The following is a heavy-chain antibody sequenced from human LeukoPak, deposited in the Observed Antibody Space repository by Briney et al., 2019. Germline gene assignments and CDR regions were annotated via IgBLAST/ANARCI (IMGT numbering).Heavy chain of an antibody. D-gene: IGHD3-10*01. J-gene: IGHJ4*02. CDR2: ISNSDSTI. CDR3: AKVWVVRGTVYFES. CDR1: GFTFSSYE. Sequence: GGSLRLSCAASGFTFSSYEMNCVRHAPGKGLEWCSYISNSDSTIYYADSVKGRFTSSRDNSKTTLYRQRNSLRARATPVYYCAKVWVVRGTVYFESWGAGDLFTVSS. V-gene: IGHV3-48*03.